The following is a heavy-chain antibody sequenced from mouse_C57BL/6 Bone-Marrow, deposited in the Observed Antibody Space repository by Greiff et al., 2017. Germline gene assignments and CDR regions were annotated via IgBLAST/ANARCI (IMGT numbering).Heavy chain of an antibody. CDR3: ARWNLGGDFDY. CDR1: GYAFSSYW. CDR2: IYPGGGGT. V-gene: IGHV1-80*01. Sequence: VKLVESGAELVKPGASVKISCKASGYAFSSYWMNWVKQRPGTGLEWIGRIYPGGGGTNYNGKFKGKATLTADKSASTAYMQLSSLTSEDSAVYFCARWNLGGDFDYWGQGTTLTVSS. J-gene: IGHJ2*01. D-gene: IGHD4-1*01.